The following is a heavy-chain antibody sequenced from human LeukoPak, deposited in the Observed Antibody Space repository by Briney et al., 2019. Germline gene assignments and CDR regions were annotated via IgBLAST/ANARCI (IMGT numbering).Heavy chain of an antibody. CDR1: GFTFSSYG. J-gene: IGHJ5*02. CDR2: ISSSGSTI. D-gene: IGHD3-10*01. V-gene: IGHV3-48*04. Sequence: PGGSLRLSCAASGFTFSSYGMHWVRQAPGKGLEWVSYISSSGSTIYYADSVKGRFTISRDNAKNSLYLQMNSLRAEDTAVYYCARVMVRGVIPFDPWGQGTLVTVSS. CDR3: ARVMVRGVIPFDP.